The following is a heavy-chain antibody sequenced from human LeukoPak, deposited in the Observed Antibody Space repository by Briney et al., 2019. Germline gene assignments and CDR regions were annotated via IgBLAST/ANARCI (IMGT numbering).Heavy chain of an antibody. D-gene: IGHD3-9*01. J-gene: IGHJ4*02. CDR3: ASARYDILTFDY. CDR1: GGSFSGYY. CDR2: INHSGST. Sequence: SETLSLTCAVYGGSFSGYYWSWIRQPPGKGLEWIGEINHSGSTYYNPSLKSRVTISVDTSKNQFSLKLSSVTAADTAVYYCASARYDILTFDYWGQGTLVTVSS. V-gene: IGHV4-34*01.